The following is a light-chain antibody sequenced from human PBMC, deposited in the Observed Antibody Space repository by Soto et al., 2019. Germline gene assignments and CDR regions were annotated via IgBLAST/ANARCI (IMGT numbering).Light chain of an antibody. Sequence: SALTQPASVSGSPGQSITISCTGTSSDVGGYNYVSWYQQHPGRAPKLMIYNAFDRPSGVSNRFSGSKSGNTASLTISGLQAEDEAEYYCSSYRGSNTVVFGGGTKLTVL. J-gene: IGLJ2*01. CDR3: SSYRGSNTVV. CDR1: SSDVGGYNY. V-gene: IGLV2-14*01. CDR2: NAF.